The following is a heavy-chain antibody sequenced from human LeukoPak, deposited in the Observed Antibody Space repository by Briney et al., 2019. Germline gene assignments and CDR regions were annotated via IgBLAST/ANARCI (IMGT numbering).Heavy chain of an antibody. V-gene: IGHV4-61*02. CDR2: IYTSGST. Sequence: SETLSLTCAVSGGSISSGSYYWSWIRQPAGKGLEWIGRIYTSGSTSYNPSLKSRVTMSVDTSKNQFSLKLSSVTAADTAVYYCARVSRGTRDYDILTGSMDYYYMDVWGKGTTVTISS. D-gene: IGHD3-9*01. CDR3: ARVSRGTRDYDILTGSMDYYYMDV. J-gene: IGHJ6*03. CDR1: GGSISSGSYY.